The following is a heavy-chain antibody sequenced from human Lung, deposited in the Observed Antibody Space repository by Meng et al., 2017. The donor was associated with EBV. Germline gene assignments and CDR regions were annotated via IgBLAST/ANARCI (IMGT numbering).Heavy chain of an antibody. V-gene: IGHV4-31*04. CDR1: GGSFISVVYY. CDR3: ANAVRFGESLGDY. D-gene: IGHD3-10*01. CDR2: IYSTGSS. J-gene: IGHJ4*02. Sequence: RLLGFGLRRCHPLLNLLLAVMVSGGSFISVVYYWSWIRRQPGKGLECIGYIYSTGSSFYNPSLKSRVTISVDTSKNQFSLSLSSVTAADTAVYYCANAVRFGESLGDYWGQGILVTVFS.